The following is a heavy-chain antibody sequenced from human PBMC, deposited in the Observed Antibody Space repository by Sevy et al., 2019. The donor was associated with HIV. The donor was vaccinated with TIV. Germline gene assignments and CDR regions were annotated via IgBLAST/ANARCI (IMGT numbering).Heavy chain of an antibody. Sequence: GGSLRLSCAASGFTFSSYGMHWVRQAPGKGLEWVAFIRYDGSNKYYADSVKGRFTISRDSSKNTMYLEMNSLRAEDTAVYYCAKDLGQLKDYYYYYGMDVWGQGTTVTVSS. V-gene: IGHV3-30*02. CDR2: IRYDGSNK. CDR1: GFTFSSYG. D-gene: IGHD3-16*01. J-gene: IGHJ6*02. CDR3: AKDLGQLKDYYYYYGMDV.